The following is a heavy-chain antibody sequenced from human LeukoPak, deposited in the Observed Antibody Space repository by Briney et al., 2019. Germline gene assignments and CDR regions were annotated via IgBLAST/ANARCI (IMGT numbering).Heavy chain of an antibody. V-gene: IGHV3-13*01. CDR2: IGTAGDT. CDR3: ARYVSGDYYDY. J-gene: IGHJ4*02. D-gene: IGHD3-3*01. Sequence: GGSLRLSCAASGFTFSSYDMHWVRQATGKGLEWVSAIGTAGDTYYPGSVKGRFTISRENAKNSLCLQMNSLRAGDTAVYYCARYVSGDYYDYWGQGTLVTVSS. CDR1: GFTFSSYD.